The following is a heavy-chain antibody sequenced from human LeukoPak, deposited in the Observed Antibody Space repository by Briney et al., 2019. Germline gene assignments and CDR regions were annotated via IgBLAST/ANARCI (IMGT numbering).Heavy chain of an antibody. CDR2: ISGRGDST. D-gene: IGHD7-27*01. CDR3: ANDLTGGSYYFAMDV. CDR1: GFIFSIYA. J-gene: IGHJ6*02. Sequence: GGSLRLSCAASGFIFSIYAMTWVRQAPGKGLEWVSVISGRGDSTYYAASVKGRFTISRDNSKNTLSLQMNNLRAEGTAVYYCANDLTGGSYYFAMDVWGPGNTVTVSS. V-gene: IGHV3-23*01.